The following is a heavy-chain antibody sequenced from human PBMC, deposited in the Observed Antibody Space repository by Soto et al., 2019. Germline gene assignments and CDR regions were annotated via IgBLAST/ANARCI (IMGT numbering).Heavy chain of an antibody. Sequence: LRLSCAASGFTFDDYTMHWVRQAPGKGLEWVSLISWDGSSTYYADSVKGRFTISRDNSKNSLYLQMNSLRTEDTALYYCAKDSRLTVTTPYGMDVWGQGTTVTVSS. CDR3: AKDSRLTVTTPYGMDV. D-gene: IGHD4-4*01. J-gene: IGHJ6*02. CDR2: ISWDGSST. V-gene: IGHV3-43*01. CDR1: GFTFDDYT.